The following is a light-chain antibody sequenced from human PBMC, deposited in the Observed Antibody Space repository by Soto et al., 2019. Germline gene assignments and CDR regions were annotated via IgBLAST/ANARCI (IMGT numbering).Light chain of an antibody. J-gene: IGLJ2*01. CDR3: SSYASGTTHVV. CDR1: SSDLGGYNY. V-gene: IGLV2-14*01. CDR2: EVS. Sequence: HSALTQPASVSGSPGQSITISCTGTSSDLGGYNYVSWYQQYPGKAPKLMIYEVSNRPSGVSNRFSGSKSGNAASLTFSGLQAEDEADYYCSSYASGTTHVVFGGGTKLTVL.